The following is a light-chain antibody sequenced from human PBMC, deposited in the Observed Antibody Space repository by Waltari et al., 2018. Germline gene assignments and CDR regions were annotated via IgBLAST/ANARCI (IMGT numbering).Light chain of an antibody. CDR1: QTISRY. V-gene: IGKV1-39*01. J-gene: IGKJ1*01. CDR3: QQSYSFTRT. Sequence: DIQMTQSPSSLSASVGDRVTITCRASQTISRYLNWYQQKPGKAPNLLIYAASSMQSGVPSRFSGSGSGRDFTLIITSLQPEDFATYYCQQSYSFTRTFGKGPRWKSN. CDR2: AAS.